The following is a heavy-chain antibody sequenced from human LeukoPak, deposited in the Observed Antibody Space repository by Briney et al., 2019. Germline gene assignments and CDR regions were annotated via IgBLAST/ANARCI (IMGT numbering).Heavy chain of an antibody. J-gene: IGHJ4*02. V-gene: IGHV3-74*01. Sequence: GGSLRLSCAASGFSFTSYWMHWVRQAPGKGLVWVSHINTDGSSTTYADSVKGRFSISRDNAKNTLYLQMNSLRAEDTAVYYCAKDPRNLWFGELVDSRGQGTLVTVSS. CDR1: GFSFTSYW. CDR2: INTDGSST. D-gene: IGHD3-10*01. CDR3: AKDPRNLWFGELVDS.